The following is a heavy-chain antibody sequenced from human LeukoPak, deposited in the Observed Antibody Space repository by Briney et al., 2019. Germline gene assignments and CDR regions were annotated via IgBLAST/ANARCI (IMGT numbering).Heavy chain of an antibody. CDR3: AKDREEVEMDTIVEY. CDR1: GFTFSSYA. D-gene: IGHD5-24*01. Sequence: PGGSLRLSCAASGFTFSSYAMSWVRQAPGKGLEWVSAISGSGGSTYYADSVKGRFTISRDNSKNTLYLQMNSLRAEDTVVYYCAKDREEVEMDTIVEYWGHGTLVTVSS. V-gene: IGHV3-23*01. J-gene: IGHJ4*01. CDR2: ISGSGGST.